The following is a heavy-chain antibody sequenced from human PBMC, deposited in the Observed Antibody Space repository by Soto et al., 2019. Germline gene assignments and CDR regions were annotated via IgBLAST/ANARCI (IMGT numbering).Heavy chain of an antibody. V-gene: IGHV3-33*01. D-gene: IGHD1-1*01. J-gene: IGHJ5*01. CDR1: GVSLGSNP. CDR3: ASESISSSCDNGDPIDF. Sequence: GGPVGLCCAASGVSLGSNPMYWVRQAPRKGLEWVAVIWFDGTYQYYAEAVKGQFTISRDNSKNTVFLQINSLRVEDTGVYYCASESISSSCDNGDPIDFWAQGAPVPVSA. CDR2: IWFDGTYQ.